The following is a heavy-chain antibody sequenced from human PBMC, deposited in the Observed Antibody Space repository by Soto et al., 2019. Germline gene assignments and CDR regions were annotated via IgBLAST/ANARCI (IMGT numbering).Heavy chain of an antibody. CDR3: ARAHYHDSSGPNGHVFDI. CDR2: ISDDGDKV. J-gene: IGHJ3*02. Sequence: PGGSLRLSCAASEFTFSDYAMHWVRQAPGKGLEWVAVISDDGDKVFYADSMKDRLTISRDNSKSTLFLQLTSLGPEDTALYYCARAHYHDSSGPNGHVFDIWGQGTLVTVSS. V-gene: IGHV3-30-3*01. CDR1: EFTFSDYA. D-gene: IGHD3-22*01.